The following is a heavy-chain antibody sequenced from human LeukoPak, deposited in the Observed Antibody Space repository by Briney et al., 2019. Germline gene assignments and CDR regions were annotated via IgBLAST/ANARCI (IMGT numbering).Heavy chain of an antibody. CDR2: ISSSSSYI. J-gene: IGHJ4*02. CDR3: ARTSVPTTVTTELDY. Sequence: GGSLRLSCAASGFTFSSYSMNWVRQAPGKGLEWVSSISSSSSYIYYADSVKGRFTIPRDNAKNSLYLQMNSLRAEDTAVYYCARTSVPTTVTTELDYWGQGTLVTVSS. V-gene: IGHV3-21*01. CDR1: GFTFSSYS. D-gene: IGHD4-17*01.